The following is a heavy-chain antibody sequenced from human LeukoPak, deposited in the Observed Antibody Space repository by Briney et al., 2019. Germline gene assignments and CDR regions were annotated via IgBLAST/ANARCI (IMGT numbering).Heavy chain of an antibody. V-gene: IGHV5-51*01. CDR3: ARHEGGGWYIDY. J-gene: IGHJ4*02. CDR1: GYSFTNYW. Sequence: GESLKISCKGSGYSFTNYWIGWVRQMPGKGLEWMGIIYPDESNTRYSPSFQGQVTVSADKSISTAYLQWSSLKASDTAIYYCARHEGGGWYIDYWGQGTLVTVSS. D-gene: IGHD6-19*01. CDR2: IYPDESNT.